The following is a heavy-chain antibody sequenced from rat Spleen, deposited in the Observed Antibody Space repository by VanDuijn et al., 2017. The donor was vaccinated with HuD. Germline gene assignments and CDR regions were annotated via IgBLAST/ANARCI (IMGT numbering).Heavy chain of an antibody. Sequence: EVQLVESGGGLVQPGRSLKLSCAASGFIFSRSAMAWVRQAPTKGLEWVATISYDGSAAYYRDSVKGRFTISRDNAASTLYLQVDSLRSEDTATYYGARPSARYSSGYSYYFEHWGQGVMVTVSS. CDR1: GFIFSRSA. J-gene: IGHJ2*01. CDR3: ARPSARYSSGYSYYFEH. D-gene: IGHD4-3*01. CDR2: ISYDGSAA. V-gene: IGHV5-29*01.